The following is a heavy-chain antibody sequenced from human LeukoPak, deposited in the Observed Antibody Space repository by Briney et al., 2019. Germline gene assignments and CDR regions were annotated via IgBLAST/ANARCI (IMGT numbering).Heavy chain of an antibody. D-gene: IGHD3-22*01. J-gene: IGHJ3*02. CDR2: IYYSGST. CDR1: GGSISSGDYY. V-gene: IGHV4-30-4*08. Sequence: PSEXXSLTCTVSGGSISSGDYYWSWIRQPPGKGLEWIGYIYYSGSTYYNPSLKSRVTISVETSKNQFSLKLSSVTAADTAVYYCARAFSVDYDSSGYTPWDAFDIWGQGTMVTVSS. CDR3: ARAFSVDYDSSGYTPWDAFDI.